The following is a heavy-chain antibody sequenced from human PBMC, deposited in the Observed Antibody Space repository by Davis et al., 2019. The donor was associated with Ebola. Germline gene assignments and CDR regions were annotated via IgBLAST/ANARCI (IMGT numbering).Heavy chain of an antibody. J-gene: IGHJ6*04. CDR3: ARISWVSRGMDV. V-gene: IGHV6-1*01. D-gene: IGHD6-13*01. Sequence: HSQTPSLSSVISVDSVSGNNGAWTCSRQTPPRGLEWRGRTYYASKWYNDYAVSVKSRITINPDTSKNQFYLQLNFVTPEDAAVYYCARISWVSRGMDVWGKGTTVTVSS. CDR1: VDSVSGNNGA. CDR2: TYYASKWYN.